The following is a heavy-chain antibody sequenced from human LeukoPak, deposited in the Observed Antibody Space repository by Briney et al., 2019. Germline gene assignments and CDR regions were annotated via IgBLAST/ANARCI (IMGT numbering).Heavy chain of an antibody. D-gene: IGHD1-26*01. J-gene: IGHJ5*02. CDR2: IYYSGST. CDR3: ARHQIVGAFEWFDP. Sequence: PSETLSLTCTVSGGSISSSSYYWGWIRQPPGKGLEWIGSIYYSGSTYYNPSLKSRVSISVDTSKNQFSLKLSSVTAADTAVYYCARHQIVGAFEWFDPWGQGTLVTVSS. V-gene: IGHV4-39*01. CDR1: GGSISSSSYY.